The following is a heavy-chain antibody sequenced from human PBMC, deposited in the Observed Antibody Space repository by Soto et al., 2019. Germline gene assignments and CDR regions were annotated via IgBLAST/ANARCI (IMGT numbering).Heavy chain of an antibody. D-gene: IGHD6-13*01. Sequence: SETLSLTCTVSGGSISSYYWSWIRQPAGKGLEWLGRVYSSGTTNYNPSLKSRVTISVDKSRNQFSLELNSVTAADTAVYYCARVFNIVAAVNYWSFDFWGRGTLVTVSS. CDR2: VYSSGTT. CDR3: ARVFNIVAAVNYWSFDF. V-gene: IGHV4-4*07. CDR1: GGSISSYY. J-gene: IGHJ2*01.